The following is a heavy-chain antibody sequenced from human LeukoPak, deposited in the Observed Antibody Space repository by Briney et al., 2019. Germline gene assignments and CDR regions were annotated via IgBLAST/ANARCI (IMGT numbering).Heavy chain of an antibody. CDR2: INPNSGGT. J-gene: IGHJ3*02. CDR1: GYTFTGYY. CDR3: ARDQNCGGDCSWAFDI. D-gene: IGHD2-21*02. Sequence: ASVKVSCKASGYTFTGYYMHWVRQAPGQGLGWMGWINPNSGGTNYAQKFQGRVTMTRDTSISTAYMELSRLRSDDTAVYYCARDQNCGGDCSWAFDIWGQGTMVTVSS. V-gene: IGHV1-2*02.